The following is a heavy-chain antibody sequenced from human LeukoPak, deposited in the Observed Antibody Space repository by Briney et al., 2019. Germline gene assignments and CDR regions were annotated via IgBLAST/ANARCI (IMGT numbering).Heavy chain of an antibody. D-gene: IGHD3-10*01. CDR3: ARGDSGSYYNE. V-gene: IGHV4-39*07. CDR2: IYYSGST. CDR1: GGSISSSSYY. Sequence: PSETLSLTCTVSGGSISSSSYYWGWIRQPPGKGLEWIGSIYYSGSTYYNPSLKSRVTISVDTSKNQFSLKLSSVTAADTAVYYCARGDSGSYYNEWGQGTLVTVSS. J-gene: IGHJ4*02.